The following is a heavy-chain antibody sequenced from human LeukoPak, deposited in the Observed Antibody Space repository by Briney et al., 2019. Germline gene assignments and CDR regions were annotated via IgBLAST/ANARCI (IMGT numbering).Heavy chain of an antibody. J-gene: IGHJ4*02. Sequence: SETLSLTCAVYGGSFSGYYWSWIRQPPGKGLEWIGEINHSGSTNYNPSPKSRVTISVDTSKNQFSLKLSSVTAADTAVYYCARGYSGYGGYYFDYWGQGTLVTVSS. CDR2: INHSGST. CDR3: ARGYSGYGGYYFDY. CDR1: GGSFSGYY. D-gene: IGHD5-12*01. V-gene: IGHV4-34*01.